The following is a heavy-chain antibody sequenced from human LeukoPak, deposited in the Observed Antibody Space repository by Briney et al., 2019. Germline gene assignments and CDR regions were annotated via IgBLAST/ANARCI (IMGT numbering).Heavy chain of an antibody. D-gene: IGHD3-22*01. CDR1: GGSFSGYY. CDR3: ARGPYYYDSSGYYLDY. J-gene: IGHJ4*02. Sequence: PSETLSLTCAVYGGSFSGYYWSWIRQPPGKGLEWIGEINHSGSTNYNPSLKSRVTISADTSKNQFSLNLSSVTAADTAVYYCARGPYYYDSSGYYLDYWGQGTLVTVSS. V-gene: IGHV4-34*01. CDR2: INHSGST.